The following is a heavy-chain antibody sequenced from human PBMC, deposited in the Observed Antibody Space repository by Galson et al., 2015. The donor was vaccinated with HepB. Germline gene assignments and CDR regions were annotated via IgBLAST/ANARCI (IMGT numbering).Heavy chain of an antibody. V-gene: IGHV1-69*04. J-gene: IGHJ3*02. CDR1: GGTFSNFA. Sequence: SVKVSCKASGGTFSNFAIHWVRQAPGQGLEWMGSIMPILGLGKNAQNFQDRVTITADKSTSTVYMEMTSLRSEDTAVYYCARDVRRVSKQERQLFDAFGIWGHETMVSVSA. CDR3: ARDVRRVSKQERQLFDAFGI. D-gene: IGHD6-13*01. CDR2: IMPILGLG.